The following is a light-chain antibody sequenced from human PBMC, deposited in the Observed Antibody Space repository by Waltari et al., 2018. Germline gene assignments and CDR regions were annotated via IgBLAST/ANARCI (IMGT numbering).Light chain of an antibody. CDR1: SGHSNDA. CDR2: LNSDGRH. CDR3: QTWGTGFVV. J-gene: IGLJ2*01. Sequence: QLVLTQSPSASASLGGSVKPTCTLSSGHSNDAIPWQQQQPEKGPRYLMRLNSDGRHRKGAGIPDRLSGSSSGAERYLTISSLQSEDEADYYCQTWGTGFVVFGGGTKLTVL. V-gene: IGLV4-69*01.